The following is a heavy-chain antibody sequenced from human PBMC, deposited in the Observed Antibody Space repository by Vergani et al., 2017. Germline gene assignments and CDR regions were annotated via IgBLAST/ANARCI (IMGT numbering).Heavy chain of an antibody. CDR1: GFTVSSNY. J-gene: IGHJ3*01. CDR2: IYSGGST. D-gene: IGHD1-26*01. CDR3: ARDSERYAFDV. V-gene: IGHV3-53*01. Sequence: EVQLVESGGGLIQPGGSLRLSCAASGFTVSSNYMSWVRQAPGKRLEWVSVIYSGGSTFYADSVKGRFTISRDNSKNTLYLQMNSLRAEDTAVYYCARDSERYAFDVWGQGTMVTVSS.